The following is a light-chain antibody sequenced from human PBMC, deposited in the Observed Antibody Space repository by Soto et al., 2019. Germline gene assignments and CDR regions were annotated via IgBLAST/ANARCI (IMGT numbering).Light chain of an antibody. CDR1: QDISNY. J-gene: IGKJ3*01. V-gene: IGKV1-33*01. CDR2: DAS. CDR3: QQYDTLPPFT. Sequence: DIQMTQSPSSLSASVGDRVTITCQASQDISNYLNWYQQKPGKAPKLLIYDASNLETGVPSRFSGSGSGTDFTFTISSLPPEDIATYYCQQYDTLPPFTFGPGTKVDIK.